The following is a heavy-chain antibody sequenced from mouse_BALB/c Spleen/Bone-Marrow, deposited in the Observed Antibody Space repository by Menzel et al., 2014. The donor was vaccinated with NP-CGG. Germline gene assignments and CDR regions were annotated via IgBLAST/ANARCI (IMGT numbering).Heavy chain of an antibody. V-gene: IGHV1-7*01. J-gene: IGHJ3*01. D-gene: IGHD2-14*01. CDR3: ARPYRYDKEFAF. Sequence: VQLQQSGAELAKPGASVKMSCKASGFPFTTYWMHWFKQRPGQGLEWIGYIDPSTGHTEYNQNFKDKATLTADKSSSTAYMQLSSLTSGDSAVYYCARPYRYDKEFAFWGQGPPVTVSA. CDR2: IDPSTGHT. CDR1: GFPFTTYW.